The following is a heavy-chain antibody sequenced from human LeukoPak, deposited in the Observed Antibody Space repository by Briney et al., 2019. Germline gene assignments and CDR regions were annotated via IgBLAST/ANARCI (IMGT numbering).Heavy chain of an antibody. V-gene: IGHV1-18*01. J-gene: IGHJ4*02. CDR1: GYTFTSYG. CDR2: ISAYNGNT. D-gene: IGHD3-22*01. Sequence: ASVKVSCKASGYTFTSYGISWVRQAPGQGLEWMGWISAYNGNTNYAQKLQGRVTMTTDTSTSTAYMELRSLRSDDTAVYYCARDYYDSSGYFRGDYWGQGTLVTVSS. CDR3: ARDYYDSSGYFRGDY.